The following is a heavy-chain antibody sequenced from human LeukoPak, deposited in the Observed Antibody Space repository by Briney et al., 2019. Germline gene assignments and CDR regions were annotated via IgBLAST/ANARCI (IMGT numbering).Heavy chain of an antibody. CDR2: IYYSGST. D-gene: IGHD3-3*01. CDR1: GGSISRYY. Sequence: SETLSLTCTVSGGSISRYYWSWIRQPPGKGLEWIGYIYYSGSTDYNPSLKSRVTISVDTSKNQFSLKLSSVTAADTAVYYCARSHPYYDFWRGYYYDYSSQGTLVTVSS. CDR3: ARSHPYYDFWRGYYYDY. J-gene: IGHJ4*02. V-gene: IGHV4-59*01.